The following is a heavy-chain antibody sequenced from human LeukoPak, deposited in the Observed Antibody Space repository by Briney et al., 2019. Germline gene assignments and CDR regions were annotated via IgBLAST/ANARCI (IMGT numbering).Heavy chain of an antibody. CDR1: GYTFTSYY. J-gene: IGHJ6*02. CDR2: INPSGGST. D-gene: IGHD6-13*01. Sequence: ASVKVSCKASGYTFTSYYMHWVRQAPGQGLEWMGIINPSGGSTSYAQKFQGRVTMTRDTSISTAYMELSRLRSDDTAVYYCARARGIADYYYGMDVWGQGTTVTVSS. V-gene: IGHV1-46*01. CDR3: ARARGIADYYYGMDV.